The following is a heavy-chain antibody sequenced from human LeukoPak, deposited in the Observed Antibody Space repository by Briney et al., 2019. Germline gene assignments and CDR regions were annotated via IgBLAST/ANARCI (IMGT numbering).Heavy chain of an antibody. D-gene: IGHD6-6*01. Sequence: SETLSLTCTVSGGSISSSSYYWGWIRQPPGKGLEWIGSIYYSGSTYYNPSPKSRVTISVDTSKNQFSLKLSSVTAADTAVYYCASYSSSSFDYWGQGTLVTVPS. V-gene: IGHV4-39*01. CDR3: ASYSSSSFDY. CDR1: GGSISSSSYY. J-gene: IGHJ4*02. CDR2: IYYSGST.